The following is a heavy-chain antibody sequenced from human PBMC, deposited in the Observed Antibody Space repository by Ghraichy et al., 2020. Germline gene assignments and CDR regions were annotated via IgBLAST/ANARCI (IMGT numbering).Heavy chain of an antibody. Sequence: SCAASGFTFSSYGMHWVRQAPGKGLEWVAVISYDGSKKYYADSVKGRFTVSRDNSKNTLFLQMNSLRAEDTAVYYCAKDRSSTWYYFDSWGQGILVIVSS. V-gene: IGHV3-30*18. D-gene: IGHD6-13*01. J-gene: IGHJ4*02. CDR3: AKDRSSTWYYFDS. CDR2: ISYDGSKK. CDR1: GFTFSSYG.